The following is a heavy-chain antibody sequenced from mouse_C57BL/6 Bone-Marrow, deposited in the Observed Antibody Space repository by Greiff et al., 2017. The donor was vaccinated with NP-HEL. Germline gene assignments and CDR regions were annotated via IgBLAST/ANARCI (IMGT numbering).Heavy chain of an antibody. J-gene: IGHJ4*01. CDR1: GYAFTNYL. D-gene: IGHD1-1*01. CDR2: INPGSGGT. Sequence: VQRVESGAELVRPGTSVKVSCKASGYAFTNYLIEWVKQRPGQGLEWIGVINPGSGGTNYNEKFKGKATLTADKSSSTAYMQLSSLTSEDSAVYFCARAYYGSRYYYAMDYWGQGTSVTVSS. CDR3: ARAYYGSRYYYAMDY. V-gene: IGHV1-54*01.